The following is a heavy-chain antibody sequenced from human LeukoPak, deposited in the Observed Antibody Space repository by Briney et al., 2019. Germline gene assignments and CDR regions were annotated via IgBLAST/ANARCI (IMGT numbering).Heavy chain of an antibody. CDR1: GYTFTSYG. D-gene: IGHD6-6*01. J-gene: IGHJ4*02. CDR2: ISACNGNT. V-gene: IGHV1-18*01. CDR3: ARDWSTSSIAARGSGDY. Sequence: ASVKVSCKASGYTFTSYGISWVRQAPGQGLEWMGWISACNGNTNYAQKLQGGVTMTTDTSTSTAYMELRSLRSDDTAVYYCARDWSTSSIAARGSGDYWGQGTLVTVSS.